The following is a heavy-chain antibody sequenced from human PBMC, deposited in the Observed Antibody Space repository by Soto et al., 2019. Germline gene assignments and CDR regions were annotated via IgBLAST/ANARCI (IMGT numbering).Heavy chain of an antibody. J-gene: IGHJ6*02. D-gene: IGHD2-2*01. CDR1: GYSFTSYW. CDR2: IYPGDSDT. Sequence: PGESLKISCKGSGYSFTSYWIGWVRQMPGKGLEWMGIIYPGDSDTRYSPSFQGQVTISVDRSISTAYLQWSSLKASDTAMYYCGRNLHCISYTCDHRYSYFGKEVWSQGTRVTVSS. V-gene: IGHV5-51*01. CDR3: GRNLHCISYTCDHRYSYFGKEV.